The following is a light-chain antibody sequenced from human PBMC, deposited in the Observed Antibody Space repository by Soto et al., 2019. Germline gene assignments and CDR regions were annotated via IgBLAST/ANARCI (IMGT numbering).Light chain of an antibody. CDR3: SSNTSSSPYV. Sequence: QSVLTQPASVSGSPGQSITISCTGTSSDVGGYNYVSWYQQHPGKAPKLMIYDVSNRPSGVSNRFSGSKSGNTASLTISGLQAEDEADYSCSSNTSSSPYVFGTGTKVTVL. V-gene: IGLV2-14*01. CDR2: DVS. CDR1: SSDVGGYNY. J-gene: IGLJ1*01.